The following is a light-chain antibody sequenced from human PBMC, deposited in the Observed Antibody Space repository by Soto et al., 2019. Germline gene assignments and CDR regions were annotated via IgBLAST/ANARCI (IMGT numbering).Light chain of an antibody. CDR3: QQLNSYPLT. CDR1: QDISNY. J-gene: IGKJ3*01. CDR2: AAS. Sequence: DVQLTQYKSFLSASVGDRVTITCRASQDISNYLVWYQQKPGKAPKPLIYAASTLQSGVPSRFSGSGSGTEFTLTISSLQPEDFATYYCQQLNSYPLTFGPGTKVD. V-gene: IGKV1-9*01.